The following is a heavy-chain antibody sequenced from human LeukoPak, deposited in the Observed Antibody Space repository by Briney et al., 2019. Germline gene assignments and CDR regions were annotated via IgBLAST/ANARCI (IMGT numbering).Heavy chain of an antibody. J-gene: IGHJ4*02. CDR2: ISWNSGSI. D-gene: IGHD5-24*01. V-gene: IGHV3-9*01. CDR3: AREMGTIDDY. Sequence: GASLRLSCAASGFTFDDYAMHWVRQAPGKGLEWVSGISWNSGSIGYADSVKGRVTISRDNAKNSLYLQMNSLRAEDTAVYYCAREMGTIDDYWGQGTLVTVSS. CDR1: GFTFDDYA.